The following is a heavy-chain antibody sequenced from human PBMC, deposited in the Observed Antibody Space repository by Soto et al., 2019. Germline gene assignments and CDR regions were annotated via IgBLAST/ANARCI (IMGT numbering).Heavy chain of an antibody. J-gene: IGHJ3*02. Sequence: LSLTCTASGFTLSYSVMHWVRQAPGKRLEWLSVISVDGRNDLHAGAVKGRFTISRDISKNMVYLQMNDLRPDDTAMYFCAKEGHTSGRCGCFNIWGQGTMVTVSS. D-gene: IGHD6-19*01. V-gene: IGHV3-30*18. CDR1: GFTLSYSV. CDR3: AKEGHTSGRCGCFNI. CDR2: ISVDGRND.